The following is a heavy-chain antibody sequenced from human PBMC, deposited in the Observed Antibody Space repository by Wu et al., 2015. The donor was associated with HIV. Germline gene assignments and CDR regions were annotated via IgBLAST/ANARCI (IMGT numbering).Heavy chain of an antibody. J-gene: IGHJ6*02. CDR3: ARANGAVRGGDYYYGMDV. Sequence: QVQLVQSGAEVKKPGSSVKVSCKASGGTFSSYAISWVRQAPGQGLEWMGRIIPIFGTANYAQKFQGRVTITADESTSTAYMELSSLRSEDTAVYYCARANGAVRGGDYYYGMDVWGQGTTVTVSS. CDR2: IIPIFGTA. V-gene: IGHV1-69*13. D-gene: IGHD3-10*01. CDR1: GGTFSSYA.